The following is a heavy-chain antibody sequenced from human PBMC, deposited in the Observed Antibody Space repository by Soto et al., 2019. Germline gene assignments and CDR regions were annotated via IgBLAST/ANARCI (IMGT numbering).Heavy chain of an antibody. CDR1: GGSISSSNW. CDR3: ARDPLRYFDWLPDYYYYGMDV. J-gene: IGHJ6*02. CDR2: IYHSGST. V-gene: IGHV4-4*02. Sequence: SETLSLTCAVSGGSISSSNWWSWVRQPPGKGLEWIGEIYHSGSTNYNPSLKSRVTISVDKSKNQFSLKLSSVTAADTAVYYCARDPLRYFDWLPDYYYYGMDVCGQGTTVTVS. D-gene: IGHD3-9*01.